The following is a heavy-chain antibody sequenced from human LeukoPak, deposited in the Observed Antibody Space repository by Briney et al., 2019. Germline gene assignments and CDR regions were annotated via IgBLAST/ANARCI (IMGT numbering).Heavy chain of an antibody. CDR1: GFTFSDYY. D-gene: IGHD2-8*01. J-gene: IGHJ6*02. V-gene: IGHV3-11*05. Sequence: GSLRLSCAASGFTFSDYYMSWICQAPGKGLEWVSYISSSSSYTNYTDSVKGRFTISRDNAKNSLYLQMNSLRAEDAAVYYCARDERYAYYGMDVWGQGTTDTVSS. CDR2: ISSSSSYT. CDR3: ARDERYAYYGMDV.